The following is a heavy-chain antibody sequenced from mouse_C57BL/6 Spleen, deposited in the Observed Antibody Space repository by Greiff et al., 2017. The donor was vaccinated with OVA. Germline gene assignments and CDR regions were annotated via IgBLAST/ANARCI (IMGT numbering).Heavy chain of an antibody. D-gene: IGHD1-1*01. J-gene: IGHJ4*01. V-gene: IGHV2-6-1*01. CDR1: GFSLTSYG. Sequence: VKLMESGPGLVAPSQSLSITCTVSGFSLTSYGVHWVRQPPGKGLEWLVVIWSDGSTTYNSALKSRLSISKDNSKSQVFLKMNSLQTDDTAMYYCARHIEITTDAMDYWGQGTSVTVSS. CDR3: ARHIEITTDAMDY. CDR2: IWSDGST.